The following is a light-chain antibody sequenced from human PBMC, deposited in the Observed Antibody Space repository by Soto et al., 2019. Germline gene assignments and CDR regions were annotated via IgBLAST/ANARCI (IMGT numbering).Light chain of an antibody. CDR2: GAS. CDR1: QSVSSSY. V-gene: IGKV3-20*01. J-gene: IGKJ1*01. CDR3: QQYGSSRT. Sequence: LTQSPGTLSLSPGQTATLSCRASQSVSSSYLAWYQQKPGQAPRLLIYGASSRATGIPDRFSGSGSGTDFTLTISRLEPEDFAVYYCQQYGSSRTFGQGTRWIS.